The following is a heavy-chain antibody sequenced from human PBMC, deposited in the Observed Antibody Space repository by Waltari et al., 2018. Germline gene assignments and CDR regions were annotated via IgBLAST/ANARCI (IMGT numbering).Heavy chain of an antibody. Sequence: QLQLQESGPGLVKPSETRSLTCTFSDVSISSSSNYWGGIRQHPGKGLEGIGSIDDSGSTYYNPSLKSRVTISVDTSKNQFSLKLSSVTAADTAVYYCARVSMVQGNAFDIWGQGTMVTVSS. CDR2: IDDSGST. V-gene: IGHV4-39*07. J-gene: IGHJ3*02. D-gene: IGHD3-10*01. CDR3: ARVSMVQGNAFDI. CDR1: DVSISSSSNY.